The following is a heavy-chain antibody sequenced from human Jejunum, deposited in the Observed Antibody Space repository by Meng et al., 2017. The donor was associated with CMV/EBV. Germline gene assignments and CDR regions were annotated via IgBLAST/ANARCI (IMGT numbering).Heavy chain of an antibody. J-gene: IGHJ4*02. CDR1: SFA. Sequence: SFALGWLRQAPGRGLGWVSTISGNGDRTYYGDSVKGRFIVSRVNSENTLYLQMNSLRAEDTAIYYCARTPDLGYCSHTSCSRTDYWGQGTLVTVSS. D-gene: IGHD2-2*03. CDR3: ARTPDLGYCSHTSCSRTDY. CDR2: ISGNGDRT. V-gene: IGHV3-23*01.